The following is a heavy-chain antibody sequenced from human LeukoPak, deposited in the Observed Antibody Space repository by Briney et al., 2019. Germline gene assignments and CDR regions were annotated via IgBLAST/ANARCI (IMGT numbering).Heavy chain of an antibody. J-gene: IGHJ6*03. V-gene: IGHV1-2*02. CDR2: INPNSGGT. CDR3: ARDDVPAAKFYYYYYYMDV. CDR1: GYTFTGYY. D-gene: IGHD2-2*01. Sequence: GASVKVSCKASGYTFTGYYMHWVRQAPGQGLEWMGWINPNSGGTSYAQKFQGRVTMTRDTSISTAYMELSRLRSDDTAVYYCARDDVPAAKFYYYYYYMDVWGKGTTVTVSS.